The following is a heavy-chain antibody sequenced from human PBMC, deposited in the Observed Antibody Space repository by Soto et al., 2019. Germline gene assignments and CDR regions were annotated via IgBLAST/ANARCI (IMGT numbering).Heavy chain of an antibody. V-gene: IGHV1-69*01. D-gene: IGHD3-10*01. J-gene: IGHJ6*02. Sequence: QVQLVQSGAEVKKPGSSVKVSCKTSGVSFNNNGIGWVRQAPGHGLEWMGGVSPPFRTSNYARKFQVRISITADASTGTVNMELSSLTSEDTAQYYCARVLYYGSGSYSPYGMDGWGQGTTVTVSS. CDR3: ARVLYYGSGSYSPYGMDG. CDR1: GVSFNNNG. CDR2: VSPPFRTS.